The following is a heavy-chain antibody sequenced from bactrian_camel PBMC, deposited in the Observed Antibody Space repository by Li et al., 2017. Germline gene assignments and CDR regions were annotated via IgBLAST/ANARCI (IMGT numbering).Heavy chain of an antibody. J-gene: IGHJ6*01. CDR2: INSGGGTT. Sequence: VQLVESGGGLVQPGGSLRLSCAASGFAFRTYYMSWVRQAPGKGLEWVSAINSGGGTTYYADSVKGRFTISRDNAKNTLYLQLNSLRTEDAAMYYCTEAMGLGGNWWTFWSWGQGTQVTVS. D-gene: IGHD7*01. CDR1: GFAFRTYY. V-gene: IGHV3S40*01. CDR3: TEAMGLGGNWWTFWS.